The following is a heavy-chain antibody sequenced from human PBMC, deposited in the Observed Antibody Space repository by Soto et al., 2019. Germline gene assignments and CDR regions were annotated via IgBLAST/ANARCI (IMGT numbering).Heavy chain of an antibody. CDR2: ISGSGRTI. CDR3: AKVGPSYYYGMDV. D-gene: IGHD1-26*01. V-gene: IGHV3-23*01. J-gene: IGHJ6*02. Sequence: GGSLRLSCSASGLDFRSEVMCSATQAPGKGLEWVSSISGSGRTIYHADSMRGRFAISRDNSKNSLYLQLNNLRVDDTAVYYCAKVGPSYYYGMDVWGQGTTVTVSS. CDR1: GLDFRSEV.